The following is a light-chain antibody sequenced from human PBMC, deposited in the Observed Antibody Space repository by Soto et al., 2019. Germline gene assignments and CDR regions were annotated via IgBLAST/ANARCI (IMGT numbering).Light chain of an antibody. CDR3: QQYGSSPPT. CDR2: GAS. V-gene: IGKV3-20*01. CDR1: QSVRSSY. J-gene: IGKJ3*01. Sequence: EIVLTQSPGTLSLSPGERATLSCRASQSVRSSYLAWYQQKPGQAPRLLIYGASTRATGFPDRFSGSGSGTDFTLTISRLEPEDFAVYHSQQYGSSPPTFGPGTNVDIK.